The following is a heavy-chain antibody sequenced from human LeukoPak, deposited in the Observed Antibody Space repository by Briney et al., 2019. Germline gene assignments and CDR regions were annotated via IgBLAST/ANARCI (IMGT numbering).Heavy chain of an antibody. CDR3: ARDALAYCGGDCYGSDWYFDL. V-gene: IGHV1-69*13. Sequence: GASVKVSCKASGGTFSSYAISWVRQAPGQGLEWMGGIIPIFGTANYAQKFQGRVTITADESTSTAYMELSSLRSEDTAVYYCARDALAYCGGDCYGSDWYFDLWGRGTLVTVSS. CDR2: IIPIFGTA. CDR1: GGTFSSYA. D-gene: IGHD2-21*02. J-gene: IGHJ2*01.